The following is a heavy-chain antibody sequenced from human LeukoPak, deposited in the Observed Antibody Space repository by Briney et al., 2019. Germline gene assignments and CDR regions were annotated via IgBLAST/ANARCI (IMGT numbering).Heavy chain of an antibody. V-gene: IGHV4-59*01. J-gene: IGHJ3*02. Sequence: PSETLSLTCTVSGGSISSYYWSWMRQSPGTGLEWIGYISHSGTTYYNPSLKSRLTISLDTSKNSFSLNLSSVTAADTAVYYCARAPFYVTNSRGAFEIWGQGTMVTVSS. CDR1: GGSISSYY. CDR3: ARAPFYVTNSRGAFEI. D-gene: IGHD3-16*01. CDR2: ISHSGTT.